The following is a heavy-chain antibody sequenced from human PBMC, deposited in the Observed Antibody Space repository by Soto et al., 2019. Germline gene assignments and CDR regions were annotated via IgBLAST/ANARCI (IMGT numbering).Heavy chain of an antibody. CDR3: ARGRRRAARYYMDV. CDR2: INHSGST. CDR1: SGSISSSNW. V-gene: IGHV4-4*02. J-gene: IGHJ6*03. Sequence: SETLSLTCAVSSGSISSSNWWSWVRQPPGKGLEWIGEINHSGSTNYNPSLKSRVTISVDTSKNQFSLKLSSVTAADTAVYYCARGRRRAARYYMDVWGKGTTVTVSS. D-gene: IGHD6-13*01.